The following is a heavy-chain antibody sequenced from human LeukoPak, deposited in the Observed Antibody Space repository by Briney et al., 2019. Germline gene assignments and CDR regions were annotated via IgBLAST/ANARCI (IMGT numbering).Heavy chain of an antibody. V-gene: IGHV3-21*01. J-gene: IGHJ4*02. D-gene: IGHD5-24*01. Sequence: PGGSLRLSCAASKFTFSSYAMNWVRQAPGKGLEWVSSITSSSSYMYYADSVKGRFTISRDNAKNSLYLQMNSLRAEDTAIYYCAREDGGGIDYWGQGTLVTVSS. CDR2: ITSSSSYM. CDR1: KFTFSSYA. CDR3: AREDGGGIDY.